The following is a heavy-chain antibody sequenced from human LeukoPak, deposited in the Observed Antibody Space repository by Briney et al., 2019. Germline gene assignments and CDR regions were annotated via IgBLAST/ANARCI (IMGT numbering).Heavy chain of an antibody. V-gene: IGHV4-34*01. Sequence: PSETLSLTCAVYGGPFSGYYWSWIRQPPGKGLEWIGEINHSGSTNYNPSLKSRVTISVDTSKNQFSLKLSSVTAADTAVYYCASSSWYYYYYGMDVWGQGTTVTVSS. D-gene: IGHD6-13*01. J-gene: IGHJ6*02. CDR1: GGPFSGYY. CDR3: ASSSWYYYYYGMDV. CDR2: INHSGST.